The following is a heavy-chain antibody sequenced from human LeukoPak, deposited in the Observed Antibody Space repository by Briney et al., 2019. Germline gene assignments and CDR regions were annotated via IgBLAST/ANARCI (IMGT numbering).Heavy chain of an antibody. Sequence: GSLRLSCAASGFTFSSYWMHWVRQAPGKGLVWVSRINSDGSSTSYADSVKGRFTISRDNAKNTLYLQMNSLRAEDTAVYYCARGSPLRGMKPTDDAFDIWGQGTMVTVSS. J-gene: IGHJ3*02. CDR1: GFTFSSYW. V-gene: IGHV3-74*01. CDR2: INSDGSST. D-gene: IGHD3-10*01. CDR3: ARGSPLRGMKPTDDAFDI.